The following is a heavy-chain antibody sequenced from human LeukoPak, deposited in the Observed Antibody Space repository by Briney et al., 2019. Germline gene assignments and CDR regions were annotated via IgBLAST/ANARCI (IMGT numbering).Heavy chain of an antibody. CDR2: ISSSSSTI. CDR1: GFTFSSYS. CDR3: ASLYDFWSGYDYGMDV. Sequence: GGSLRLSCAASGFTFSSYSMNWVRQAPGKGLEWVSYISSSSSTIYYADSVKGRFTISRDNAKNSLYLQMNSLRAEDTAVYYCASLYDFWSGYDYGMDVWGQGTTVTVSS. J-gene: IGHJ6*02. V-gene: IGHV3-48*01. D-gene: IGHD3-3*01.